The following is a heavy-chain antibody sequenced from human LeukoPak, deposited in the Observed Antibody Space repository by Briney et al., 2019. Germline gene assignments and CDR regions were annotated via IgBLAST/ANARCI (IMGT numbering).Heavy chain of an antibody. CDR3: ARAGGWVA. V-gene: IGHV3-74*01. J-gene: IGHJ4*02. Sequence: GGSLRLSCAAPGFSLSNSSTHWVRQAPGKGLVWISHISTEGSSTNYADSVKGRFTISRANAKNTLFLQMNSVRAEDTAVYYCARAGGWVAWGQGTLVTVSS. CDR1: GFSLSNSS. D-gene: IGHD2-15*01. CDR2: ISTEGSST.